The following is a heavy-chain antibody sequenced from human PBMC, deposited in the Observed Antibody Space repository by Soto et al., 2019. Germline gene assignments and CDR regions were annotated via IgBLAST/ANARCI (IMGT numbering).Heavy chain of an antibody. CDR3: AREDIVVVPAAYFDY. CDR1: GYTFTSYA. J-gene: IGHJ4*02. Sequence: QVQLVQSGAEVKKPGASVKVSCKASGYTFTSYAMYWVRQAPGQRLEWMGWINAGNGNTKYSQKFQGRVTITRDTSASTAYMELSSLRSEDTAVYYCAREDIVVVPAAYFDYWGQGTLVTVSS. V-gene: IGHV1-3*01. D-gene: IGHD2-2*01. CDR2: INAGNGNT.